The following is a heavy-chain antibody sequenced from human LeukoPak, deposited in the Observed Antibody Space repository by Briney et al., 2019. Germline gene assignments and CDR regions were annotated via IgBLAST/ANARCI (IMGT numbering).Heavy chain of an antibody. J-gene: IGHJ6*02. CDR3: ARGAHGSGSYYLSYYYGMDV. CDR1: GYTFTSYD. CDR2: MNPNSGNT. V-gene: IGHV1-8*01. D-gene: IGHD3-10*01. Sequence: ASVKVSCKASGYTFTSYDINWVRQATGQGLEWMGWMNPNSGNTGYAQKFQGRVTMTRNTSISTAYMELSSLRSEDTAVYYCARGAHGSGSYYLSYYYGMDVWGQGTTVTVSS.